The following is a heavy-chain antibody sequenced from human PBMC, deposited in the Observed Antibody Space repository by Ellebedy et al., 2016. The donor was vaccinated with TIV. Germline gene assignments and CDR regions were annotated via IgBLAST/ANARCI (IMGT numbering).Heavy chain of an antibody. Sequence: SETLSLTCTVSGYSISSGYYWGWIRQPPGKGLEWIGSIYHSGSTYYNPSLKSRVTISIDTSKNPFSLKLSSVTAADTAVYYCAKQLGYCSGGPCYSKGLNWFDPWGQGTLVTVSS. CDR3: AKQLGYCSGGPCYSKGLNWFDP. CDR1: GYSISSGYY. V-gene: IGHV4-38-2*02. CDR2: IYHSGST. D-gene: IGHD2-15*01. J-gene: IGHJ5*02.